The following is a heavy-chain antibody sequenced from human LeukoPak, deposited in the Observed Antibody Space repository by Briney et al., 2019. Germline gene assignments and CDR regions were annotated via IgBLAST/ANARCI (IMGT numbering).Heavy chain of an antibody. V-gene: IGHV3-7*03. J-gene: IGHJ4*02. CDR3: AKETASDFGGAVDY. CDR2: IKQDGSEK. CDR1: GFTFSSYW. Sequence: HTGGSLRLSCAASGFTFSSYWMIWVRQAPGKGLEWVANIKQDGSEKYYVDSVKGRFTISRDNAKNSVYLQMNSLRVEDTAVYYCAKETASDFGGAVDYWGQGTLVTVSS. D-gene: IGHD3-10*01.